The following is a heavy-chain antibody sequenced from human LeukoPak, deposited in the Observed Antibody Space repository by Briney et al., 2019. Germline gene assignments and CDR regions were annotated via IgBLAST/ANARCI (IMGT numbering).Heavy chain of an antibody. CDR2: IYYSGSS. CDR3: ARHRDSYGYKGEDYYYYGMDV. V-gene: IGHV4-39*01. D-gene: IGHD5-18*01. J-gene: IGHJ6*02. CDR1: GGSISSSSYY. Sequence: PSETLSLTCTVSGGSISSSSYYWGWIRQAPGKGLEWIGSIYYSGSSYNNPSLKSRVTISVDTSKNQFSLKLSSVTAADTAVYYCARHRDSYGYKGEDYYYYGMDVWGQGTTVTVSS.